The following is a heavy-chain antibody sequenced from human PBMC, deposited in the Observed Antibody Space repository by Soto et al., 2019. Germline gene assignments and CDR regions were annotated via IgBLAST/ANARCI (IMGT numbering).Heavy chain of an antibody. V-gene: IGHV4-4*02. CDR3: ARGEDDILTGYLGYYGMDV. CDR2: IYHSGST. Sequence: SATLSLTCAVSGVSISSSNWWSAVRQPPGKGLEWIGEIYHSGSTNYNPSLKSRVTISVDKSKNQFSLKLSSVTAADTAVYYCARGEDDILTGYLGYYGMDVWGQGTTVT. J-gene: IGHJ6*02. CDR1: GVSISSSNW. D-gene: IGHD3-9*01.